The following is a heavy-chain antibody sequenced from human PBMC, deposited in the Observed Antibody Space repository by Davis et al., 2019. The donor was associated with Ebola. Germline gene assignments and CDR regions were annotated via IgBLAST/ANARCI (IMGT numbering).Heavy chain of an antibody. V-gene: IGHV3-74*01. J-gene: IGHJ6*04. Sequence: HTGGSLRLSCAASRVTSTTNWIHWVRQAPGKGLAWVSRINPDGTKTGYADSVRGRFTISRDIAKNTLFLQMNSLRAEDTAVYYCARWGGMDVWGKGTTVTVSS. D-gene: IGHD3-16*01. CDR2: INPDGTKT. CDR3: ARWGGMDV. CDR1: RVTSTTNW.